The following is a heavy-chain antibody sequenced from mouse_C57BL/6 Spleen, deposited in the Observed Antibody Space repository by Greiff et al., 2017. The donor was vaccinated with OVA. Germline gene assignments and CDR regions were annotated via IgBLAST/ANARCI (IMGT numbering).Heavy chain of an antibody. CDR1: GYTFTSYW. D-gene: IGHD1-1*01. CDR3: AKGDYYGSSCDY. J-gene: IGHJ2*01. V-gene: IGHV1-53*01. Sequence: QVQLQQPGTELVKPGASVKLSCKASGYTFTSYWMHWVKQRPGQGLEWLGNINTSNGGTNYNEKLKSKATLTVDKSSSTSYMQLSSLTSEDSAVYYSAKGDYYGSSCDYWGQGTTLTVSS. CDR2: INTSNGGT.